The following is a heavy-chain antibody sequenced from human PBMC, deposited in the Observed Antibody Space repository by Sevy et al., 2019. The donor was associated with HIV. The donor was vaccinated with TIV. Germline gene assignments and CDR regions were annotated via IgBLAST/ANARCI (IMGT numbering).Heavy chain of an antibody. D-gene: IGHD3-22*01. CDR2: FYPGNSDV. V-gene: IGHV5-51*01. Sequence: GGSLRLSCKGSGYIFKNYWIGWVRQVPGKGLGWMGIFYPGNSDVRYSPSFQGHVTISADKSISAAYLQWRSLKASDTAMYFCARGLYYYDSSGYSDAFDIWGQGTMVTVSS. CDR3: ARGLYYYDSSGYSDAFDI. CDR1: GYIFKNYW. J-gene: IGHJ3*02.